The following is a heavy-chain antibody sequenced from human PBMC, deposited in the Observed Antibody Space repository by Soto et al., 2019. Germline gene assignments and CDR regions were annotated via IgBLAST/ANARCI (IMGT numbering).Heavy chain of an antibody. Sequence: SETLSLTCAVYGGSFSGYYWSWIRQPPGKGLEWIGEINHSGSTNYNPSLKSRVTISVDTSKNQFSLKLSSVTAADTAVYYCARGDYYYGMDVWGQGTTVTVSS. J-gene: IGHJ6*02. CDR3: ARGDYYYGMDV. CDR1: GGSFSGYY. CDR2: INHSGST. V-gene: IGHV4-34*01.